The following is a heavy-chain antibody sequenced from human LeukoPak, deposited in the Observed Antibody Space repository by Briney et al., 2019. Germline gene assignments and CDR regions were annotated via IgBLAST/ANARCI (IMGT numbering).Heavy chain of an antibody. J-gene: IGHJ6*03. D-gene: IGHD2-8*01. CDR3: ASSGDCTNGVCYRDYYYYMDV. CDR1: GGTFSSYA. Sequence: ASVKVSCKASGGTFSSYAISWVRQAPGQGLEWMGGIIPIFGTANYAQKFQGRVMITADESTSTAYMELSSLRSEDTAVYYCASSGDCTNGVCYRDYYYYMDVWGKGTTVTVSS. CDR2: IIPIFGTA. V-gene: IGHV1-69*01.